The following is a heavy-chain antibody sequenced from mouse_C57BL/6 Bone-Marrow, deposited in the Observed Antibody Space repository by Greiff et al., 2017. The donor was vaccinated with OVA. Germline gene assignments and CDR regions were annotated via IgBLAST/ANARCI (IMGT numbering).Heavy chain of an antibody. J-gene: IGHJ4*01. CDR2: IDPSGSFP. CDR3: AREGYYAMDY. CDR1: GYTFTSYW. V-gene: IGHV1-59*01. Sequence: QVQLKQPGAELVRPGTSVKLSCKASGYTFTSYWMHWVKQRPGQGLEWIGVIDPSGSFPNYNQKFKGKATLTVDTSSSTAYLQLSSLTSEDSAIYYCAREGYYAMDYWGQGASVTVSS.